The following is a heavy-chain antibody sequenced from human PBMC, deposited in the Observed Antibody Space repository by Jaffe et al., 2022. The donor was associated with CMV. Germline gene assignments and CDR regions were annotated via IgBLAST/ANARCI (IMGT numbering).Heavy chain of an antibody. V-gene: IGHV3-15*01. CDR3: TTGVTYYYDSSGYYLGYAFDI. Sequence: EVQLVESGGGLVKPGGSLRLSCAASGFTFSNAWMSWVRQAPGKGLEWVGRIKSKTDGGTTDYAAPVKGRFTISRDDSKNTLYLQMNSLKTEDTAVYYCTTGVTYYYDSSGYYLGYAFDIWGQGTMVTVSS. J-gene: IGHJ3*02. CDR2: IKSKTDGGTT. D-gene: IGHD3-22*01. CDR1: GFTFSNAW.